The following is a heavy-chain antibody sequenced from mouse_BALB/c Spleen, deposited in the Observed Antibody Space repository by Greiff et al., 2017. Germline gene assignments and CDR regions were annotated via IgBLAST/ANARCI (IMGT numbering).Heavy chain of an antibody. V-gene: IGHV3-5*02. Sequence: VQLQQSGPGLVKPSQTVSLTCTVTGISITTGNYRWSWIRQFPGNKLEWIGYIYYSGTITYNPSLTSRTTITRDTSKNQFFLEMNSLTAEDTATYYCAREGYYYAMDYWGQGTSVTVSS. CDR2: IYYSGTI. CDR1: GISITTGNYR. J-gene: IGHJ4*01. CDR3: AREGYYYAMDY. D-gene: IGHD2-2*01.